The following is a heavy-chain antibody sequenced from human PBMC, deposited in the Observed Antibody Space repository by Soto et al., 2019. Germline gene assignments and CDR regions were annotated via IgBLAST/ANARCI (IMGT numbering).Heavy chain of an antibody. CDR1: GSSISSSSYF. Sequence: SETLSLTCSVSGSSISSSSYFWGWIRQPPGKGLEWIGSIYYSGSTYYNPSLKSRVTVSVDTSKNQFSLKLSSVTAADTAVYYCARHPSDFWFDPWGQGTLVTVSS. J-gene: IGHJ5*02. CDR3: ARHPSDFWFDP. CDR2: IYYSGST. V-gene: IGHV4-39*01. D-gene: IGHD2-21*02.